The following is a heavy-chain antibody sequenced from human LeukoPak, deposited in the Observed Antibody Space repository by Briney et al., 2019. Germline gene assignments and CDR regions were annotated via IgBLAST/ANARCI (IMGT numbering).Heavy chain of an antibody. J-gene: IGHJ4*02. D-gene: IGHD1-26*01. CDR3: ARDRAWDYLDS. CDR2: ISSDGGKK. Sequence: GKSLRLSCVVSDFTLSSHGMHWVRRAPGKGLEWVAVISSDGGKKSYADSVKGRFTISRDNSKNTLYLQMDSLRVEDTATYYCARDRAWDYLDSWDQGPLVTVSS. CDR1: DFTLSSHG. V-gene: IGHV3-30*03.